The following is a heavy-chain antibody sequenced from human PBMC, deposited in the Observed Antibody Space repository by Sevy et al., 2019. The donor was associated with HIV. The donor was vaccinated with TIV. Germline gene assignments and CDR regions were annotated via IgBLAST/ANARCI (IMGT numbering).Heavy chain of an antibody. D-gene: IGHD3-22*01. CDR2: ISGSGGST. V-gene: IGHV3-23*01. CDR3: ATELGTYYYDSSGYYSDY. Sequence: GGSLRLSCAASGFTFSSYAMSWVRQAPGKGLEWVSAISGSGGSTYYADSVKGRFTISRDNSKNTLYLQMNRLRAEDTAVYYCATELGTYYYDSSGYYSDYWGQGTLVTVSS. CDR1: GFTFSSYA. J-gene: IGHJ4*02.